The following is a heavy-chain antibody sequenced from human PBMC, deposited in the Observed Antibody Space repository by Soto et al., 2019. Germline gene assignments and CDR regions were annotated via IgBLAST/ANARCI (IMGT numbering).Heavy chain of an antibody. CDR3: ARGITMVRGVIRPYYYYYMDV. V-gene: IGHV4-34*01. J-gene: IGHJ6*03. CDR2: INHSGST. CDR1: GGSFSGYY. D-gene: IGHD3-10*01. Sequence: SETLSLTCAVYGGSFSGYYWSWIRQPPGKGLEWIGEINHSGSTNYNPSLKSRVTISVDTSKNQFSLKLSSVTAADTAVYYCARGITMVRGVIRPYYYYYMDVWGKGTTVTVSS.